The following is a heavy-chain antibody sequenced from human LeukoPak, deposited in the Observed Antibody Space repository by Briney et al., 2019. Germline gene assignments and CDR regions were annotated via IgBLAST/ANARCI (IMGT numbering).Heavy chain of an antibody. CDR2: INHSGST. CDR3: AWGGEVVVIQATVLDY. CDR1: GGSFSGYY. Sequence: SETLSLTCAVYGGSFSGYYWSWIRHPPGKGLEWIGEINHSGSTNYNPSLKSRVAISVDTSKNQFSLKLSSVTAADTAVYCCAWGGEVVVIQATVLDYWGQGTLVTVSS. V-gene: IGHV4-34*01. J-gene: IGHJ4*02. D-gene: IGHD3-22*01.